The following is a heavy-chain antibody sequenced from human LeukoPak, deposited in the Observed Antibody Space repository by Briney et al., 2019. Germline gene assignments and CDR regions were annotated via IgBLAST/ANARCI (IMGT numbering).Heavy chain of an antibody. Sequence: GGSLRLSCAASGFSFSYFWMHWVRQAPGKGLVWVSRINRDGSGTSYADSVKGRFTFSRDNSKNTLYLQMNSLRAEDTAVYYCAKATYYDFWSGYVFDYWGQGTLVTVSS. CDR3: AKATYYDFWSGYVFDY. V-gene: IGHV3-74*01. D-gene: IGHD3-3*01. CDR2: INRDGSGT. J-gene: IGHJ4*02. CDR1: GFSFSYFW.